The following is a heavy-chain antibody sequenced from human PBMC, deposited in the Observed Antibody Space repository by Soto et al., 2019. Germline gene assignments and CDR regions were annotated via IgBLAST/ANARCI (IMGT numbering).Heavy chain of an antibody. D-gene: IGHD3-10*01. CDR3: AHSKELLWFGNAFDI. CDR2: IYWNDDK. Sequence: GSCPTLVNPTQTLTLTCTFSGFSLSTSGVGVGWIRQPPGKALEWLALIYWNDDKRYSPSLKSRLTITKDTSKNQVVLTMTNMDPVDTATYYCAHSKELLWFGNAFDIWGQGTMVTVSS. CDR1: GFSLSTSGVG. V-gene: IGHV2-5*01. J-gene: IGHJ3*02.